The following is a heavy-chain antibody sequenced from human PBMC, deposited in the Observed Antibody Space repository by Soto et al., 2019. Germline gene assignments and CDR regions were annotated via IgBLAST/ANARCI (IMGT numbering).Heavy chain of an antibody. CDR1: EFTFSSYE. CDR3: VRCGGAAAGPGEY. D-gene: IGHD6-13*01. V-gene: IGHV3-48*03. CDR2: ISSRGTTI. J-gene: IGHJ4*02. Sequence: PXVSLILSCVASEFTFSSYEMNWVRQAPGKGLEWVSYISSRGTTIYYTDSVKGRFTISRDNAKKSLYLQMNSLRADDTAVYYCVRCGGAAAGPGEYWGQGTMVTVSS.